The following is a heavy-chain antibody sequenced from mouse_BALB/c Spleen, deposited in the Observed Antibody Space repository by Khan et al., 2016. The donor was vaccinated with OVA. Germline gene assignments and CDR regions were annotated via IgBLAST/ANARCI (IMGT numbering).Heavy chain of an antibody. CDR3: AKNYASWFAY. J-gene: IGHJ3*01. Sequence: QVQLKQSGPELVKPGASVKMSCKASGYTFTDYVINWVKQRTGQGLEWIGEIYPGSGTTYYNEQFKGTATLTADKSSHTAYMQLSRLTSEDSAVYFCAKNYASWFAYWGQGTLVTVSA. CDR2: IYPGSGTT. CDR1: GYTFTDYV. V-gene: IGHV1-77*01.